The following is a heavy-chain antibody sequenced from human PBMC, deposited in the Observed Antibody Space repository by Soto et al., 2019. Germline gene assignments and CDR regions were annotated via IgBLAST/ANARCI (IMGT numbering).Heavy chain of an antibody. CDR3: VITGTFGDYGMEV. J-gene: IGHJ6*02. CDR2: ISYDGSNK. Sequence: VGSLRLSCASSVFTFSSYGMHCVRHSPGKWLEWVAVISYDGSNKYYADSVKGRFTISRDNSKNTLYLQMNSLRAEDTAVYYCVITGTFGDYGMEVWGQGTTVTVSS. D-gene: IGHD3-10*01. V-gene: IGHV3-30*03. CDR1: VFTFSSYG.